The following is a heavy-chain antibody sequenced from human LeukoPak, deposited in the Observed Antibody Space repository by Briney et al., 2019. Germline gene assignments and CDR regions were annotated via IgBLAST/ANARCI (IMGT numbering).Heavy chain of an antibody. CDR3: ARNDVDTAFFDY. D-gene: IGHD5-18*01. V-gene: IGHV4-39*01. J-gene: IGHJ4*01. CDR2: IYYSGST. Sequence: PSETLSLTCTVSGGSISSSSYYWGWIRQPPGKGLEWIGSIYYSGSTYYNPSLKSRVTISVDTSKNQFSLKLSSVTAADTAVHYCARNDVDTAFFDYSGHGTLVTASS. CDR1: GGSISSSSYY.